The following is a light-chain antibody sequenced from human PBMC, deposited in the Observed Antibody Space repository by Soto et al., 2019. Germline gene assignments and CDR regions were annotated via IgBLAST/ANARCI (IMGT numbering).Light chain of an antibody. CDR3: ASWDDRLSGWV. J-gene: IGLJ3*02. Sequence: QAVVTQPPSASGTPGQRVTISCSGSSSNIGSKYVYWYQQLPGTAPRLLIYSNYLRPSGVPDRFSGSKFGTSASLAISGLRSEDEADYYCASWDDRLSGWVFGGGTKVTVL. V-gene: IGLV1-47*01. CDR1: SSNIGSKY. CDR2: SNY.